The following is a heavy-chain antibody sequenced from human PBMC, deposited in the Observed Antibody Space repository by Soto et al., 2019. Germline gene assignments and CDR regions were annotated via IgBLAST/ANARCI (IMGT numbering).Heavy chain of an antibody. Sequence: SQTLSLTCAISGDSVSSNSAAWNWIRQSPSRGLEWLGRTYYRSKLYNDYAVSVKSRITINPDTSKNQSSLQLNSVTPEYTAVDYCARDLRYNWNGDAFDIWGQGTMVTVSS. CDR1: GDSVSSNSAA. CDR2: TYYRSKLYN. CDR3: ARDLRYNWNGDAFDI. J-gene: IGHJ3*02. V-gene: IGHV6-1*01. D-gene: IGHD1-20*01.